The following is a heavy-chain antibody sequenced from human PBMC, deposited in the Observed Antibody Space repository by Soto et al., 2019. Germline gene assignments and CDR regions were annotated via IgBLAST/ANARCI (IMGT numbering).Heavy chain of an antibody. Sequence: SETLSLTCTVSGGSISSSSYYWGWIRQPPGKGLEWIGSIYYSGSTYYNPSLKSRVTISVDTSKNQFSLKLSSVTAADTALYYCAQLAVPPYYYAMDVWGQGTTVTVSS. V-gene: IGHV4-39*01. CDR1: GGSISSSSYY. CDR2: IYYSGST. J-gene: IGHJ6*02. CDR3: AQLAVPPYYYAMDV. D-gene: IGHD3-3*02.